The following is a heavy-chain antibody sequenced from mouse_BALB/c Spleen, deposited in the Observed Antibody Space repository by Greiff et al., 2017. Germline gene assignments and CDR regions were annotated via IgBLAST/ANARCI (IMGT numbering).Heavy chain of an antibody. CDR2: ISSGGSYT. J-gene: IGHJ4*01. V-gene: IGHV5-9-4*01. Sequence: EVKLMESGGGLVKPGGSLKLSCAASGFTFSSYAMSWVRQSPEKRLEWVAEISSGGSYTYYPDTVTGRFTISRDNAKNTLYLEMSSLRSEDTAMYYCARAYNYAMDYRGQGTSVTVSS. CDR1: GFTFSSYA. CDR3: ARAYNYAMDY. D-gene: IGHD1-3*01.